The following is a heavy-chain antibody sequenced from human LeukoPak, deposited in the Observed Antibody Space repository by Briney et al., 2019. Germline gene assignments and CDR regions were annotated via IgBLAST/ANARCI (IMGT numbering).Heavy chain of an antibody. Sequence: ASVKVSCKASGYTLTGYYMHWVRQAPGQGLEWMGWINPNSGGTNYAQKFQGRATMTRDTSISTAYMEVSRLRSDDTAVYYCAREGGYYYFDYWGQGTLVTVSS. CDR2: INPNSGGT. V-gene: IGHV1-2*02. D-gene: IGHD3-22*01. CDR1: GYTLTGYY. J-gene: IGHJ4*02. CDR3: AREGGYYYFDY.